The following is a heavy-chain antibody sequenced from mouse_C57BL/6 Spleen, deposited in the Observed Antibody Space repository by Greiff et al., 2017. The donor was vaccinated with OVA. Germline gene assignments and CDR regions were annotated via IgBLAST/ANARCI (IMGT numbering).Heavy chain of an antibody. CDR3: VRYSHYYGSSYDYFDY. J-gene: IGHJ2*01. CDR1: GFTFTDYY. D-gene: IGHD1-1*01. V-gene: IGHV7-3*01. CDR2: IRNKANGYTT. Sequence: EVQLQQSGGGLVQPGGSLSLSCAASGFTFTDYYMSWVRQPPGKALEWLGFIRNKANGYTTEYSASVKGRFTISRDNSQSILYLQMNALRAEDSATYYCVRYSHYYGSSYDYFDYWGQGTTLTVSS.